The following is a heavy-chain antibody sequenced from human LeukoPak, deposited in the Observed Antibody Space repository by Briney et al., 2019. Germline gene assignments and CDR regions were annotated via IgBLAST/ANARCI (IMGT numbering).Heavy chain of an antibody. D-gene: IGHD3-16*02. CDR1: GGTFSSYA. CDR3: ARVGLRLGELSSLPIYYFDY. V-gene: IGHV1-69*05. CDR2: IIPIFGTA. J-gene: IGHJ4*02. Sequence: SVKVSCKASGGTFSSYAISWVRQAPGQGLEWMGGIIPIFGTANYAQKFQGRVTITTDEPTSTAYMELSSLRSEDTAVYYCARVGLRLGELSSLPIYYFDYWGQGTLVTVSS.